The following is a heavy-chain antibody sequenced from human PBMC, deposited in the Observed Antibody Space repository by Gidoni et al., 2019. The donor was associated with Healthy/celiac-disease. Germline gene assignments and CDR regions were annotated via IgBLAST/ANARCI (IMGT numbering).Heavy chain of an antibody. CDR1: GGSFSGYY. Sequence: QVQLQQWGAGLLKPSETLSLTCAVYGGSFSGYYWSWIRQPPGKGLEWIGEINHSGSTNYNPSLKSRVTISVDTSKNQFSLKLSSVTAADTAVYYCARGPTYSSSWYQTSYYYYYMDVWGKGTTVTVSS. D-gene: IGHD6-13*01. V-gene: IGHV4-34*01. CDR3: ARGPTYSSSWYQTSYYYYYMDV. CDR2: INHSGST. J-gene: IGHJ6*03.